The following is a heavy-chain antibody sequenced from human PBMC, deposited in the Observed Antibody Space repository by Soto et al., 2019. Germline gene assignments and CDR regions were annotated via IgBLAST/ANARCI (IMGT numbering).Heavy chain of an antibody. D-gene: IGHD3-10*01. CDR1: GYSFTSYW. Sequence: PGESLKISCKGSGYSFTSYWIGWVRQMPGKGLEWMGIIYPGDSDTRYSPSFQGQVTISADKSISTAYLQWSSLKASDTAMYYCARREVTYYYGSGSYDFDDWGQGTLVTGS. J-gene: IGHJ4*02. V-gene: IGHV5-51*01. CDR2: IYPGDSDT. CDR3: ARREVTYYYGSGSYDFDD.